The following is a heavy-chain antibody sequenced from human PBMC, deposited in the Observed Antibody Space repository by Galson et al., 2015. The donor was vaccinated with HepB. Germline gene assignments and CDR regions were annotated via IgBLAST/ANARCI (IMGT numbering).Heavy chain of an antibody. CDR2: IISIFGTA. Sequence: SVKVSCKASGGPFSSYAISWVRQAPGQGLEWMGGIISIFGTANYAQNFQDRVTITADESTSTAYMELRSLRSDDTAVYYCARDPTPMITNWFDPWGQGTLVTVST. V-gene: IGHV1-69*13. CDR1: GGPFSSYA. CDR3: ARDPTPMITNWFDP. D-gene: IGHD3-16*01. J-gene: IGHJ5*02.